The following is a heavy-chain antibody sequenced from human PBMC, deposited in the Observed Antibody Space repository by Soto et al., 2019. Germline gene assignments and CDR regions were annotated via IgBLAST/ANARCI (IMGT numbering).Heavy chain of an antibody. J-gene: IGHJ5*02. D-gene: IGHD6-25*01. V-gene: IGHV3-7*01. CDR1: GFTFGDYW. CDR3: VREGDSGFFS. CDR2: TKQDESEK. Sequence: EVQLVESGGGLVQPGGSLRLSCATSGFTFGDYWMSWFRQAPGKRLEWVANTKQDESEKYYVGSVRGRFTISRDNAKNSLYLQMNSLRAEDTAVYFCVREGDSGFFSWGQGTLVTVSS.